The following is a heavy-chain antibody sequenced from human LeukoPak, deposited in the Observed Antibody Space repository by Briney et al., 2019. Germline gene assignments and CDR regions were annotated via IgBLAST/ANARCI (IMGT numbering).Heavy chain of an antibody. V-gene: IGHV4-34*01. J-gene: IGHJ3*02. D-gene: IGHD2-15*01. CDR3: ARDGGPLVGDAFDI. CDR1: GGSFSGYY. CDR2: INHSGST. Sequence: SETLSLTCAVYGGSFSGYYWSWIRQPPGKGLEWIGEINHSGSTNYNPSLKSRVTISVDTSKNHFSLKLSSVTPEDTAGYNSARDGGPLVGDAFDIWGQGTMVNVSS.